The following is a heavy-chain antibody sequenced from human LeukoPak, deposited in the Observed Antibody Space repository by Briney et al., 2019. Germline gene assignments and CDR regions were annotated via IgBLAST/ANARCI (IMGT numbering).Heavy chain of an antibody. CDR3: ARAQLPTNWFDP. CDR2: INHSGST. D-gene: IGHD2-2*01. V-gene: IGHV4-34*01. CDR1: GGSFSGYY. J-gene: IGHJ5*02. Sequence: SETLSLTCAVYGGSFSGYYWSWIRQPPGKGLEWIGEINHSGSTNYNPSLKSRVTISVDTSKNQFSLKLSSVTVADTAVYYCARAQLPTNWFDPWGQGTLVTVSS.